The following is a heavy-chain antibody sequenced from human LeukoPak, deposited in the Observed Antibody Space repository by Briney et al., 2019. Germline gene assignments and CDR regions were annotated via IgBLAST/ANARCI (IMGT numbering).Heavy chain of an antibody. CDR3: TRSPDMGYFDY. V-gene: IGHV3-49*04. D-gene: IGHD3-9*01. J-gene: IGHJ4*02. CDR1: GFTFSSYA. Sequence: GGSLRLSCAASGFTFSSYAMSWVRQAPGKGLEWVGFIRSKAYGGTTEYAASVKGRFTISRDDSKSIAYLQMNSLKTEDTAVYYCTRSPDMGYFDYWGQGTLVTVSS. CDR2: IRSKAYGGTT.